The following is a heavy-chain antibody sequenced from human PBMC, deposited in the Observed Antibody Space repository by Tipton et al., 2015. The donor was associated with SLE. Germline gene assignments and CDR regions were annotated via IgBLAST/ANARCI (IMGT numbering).Heavy chain of an antibody. CDR2: IYNSGGT. CDR3: ARGGVGGYDYFDY. V-gene: IGHV4-31*02. Sequence: LRLSCTVSGGSISTGGYYWSWIRQHPGKGLEWIGYIYNSGGTDYNPSLKSHVTISADTSKNHFSLNLSSVTAADTAVYYCARGGVGGYDYFDYWGQGALVTVSS. D-gene: IGHD5-12*01. J-gene: IGHJ4*02. CDR1: GGSISTGGYY.